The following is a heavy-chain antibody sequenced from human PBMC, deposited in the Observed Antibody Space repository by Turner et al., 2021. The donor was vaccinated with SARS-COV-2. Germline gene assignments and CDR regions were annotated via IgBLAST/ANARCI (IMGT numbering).Heavy chain of an antibody. CDR1: GYTFTGYY. D-gene: IGHD2-15*01. J-gene: IGHJ5*02. CDR2: INRNSGGT. CDR3: ARAIGYSQFDP. Sequence: QVQLVQSGAEVKKPGASVTVSCKASGYTFTGYYMRWVRQATGQGLEWMGWINRNSGGTNYAQKFQGSFTMTRDTSISTAYMELSRLRSDDTALYYWARAIGYSQFDPWGQGTLVTVSS. V-gene: IGHV1-2*02.